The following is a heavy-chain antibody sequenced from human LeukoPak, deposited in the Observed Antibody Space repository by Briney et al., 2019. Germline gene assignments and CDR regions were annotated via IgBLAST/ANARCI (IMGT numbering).Heavy chain of an antibody. V-gene: IGHV5-10-1*01. D-gene: IGHD6-19*01. CDR1: GXPFTSYW. Sequence: GESLKISCKGSGXPFTSYWISWVRQMPGKGLEWMGKIDPSDSYTIYSPSFQGHVTISGDESISTVYLHWSSLQASDTAIYYCARQPGIAVADPFDFWGQGTLVTVSS. J-gene: IGHJ4*02. CDR2: IDPSDSYT. CDR3: ARQPGIAVADPFDF.